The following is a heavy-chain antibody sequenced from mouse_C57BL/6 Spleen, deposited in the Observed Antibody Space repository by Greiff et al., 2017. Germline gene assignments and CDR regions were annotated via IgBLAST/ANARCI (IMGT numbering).Heavy chain of an antibody. V-gene: IGHV1-64*01. Sequence: VQLQQSGAELVKPGASVKLSCKASGYTFTSYWMHWVKQRPGQGLEWIGMIHPNSGSTNYNEKFKSKATLTVDKSSSTAYMQLSSLTSEDSAVYYCAREEDYDYDGDYRGQSTTRTLFS. J-gene: IGHJ2*01. D-gene: IGHD2-4*01. CDR3: AREEDYDYDGDY. CDR2: IHPNSGST. CDR1: GYTFTSYW.